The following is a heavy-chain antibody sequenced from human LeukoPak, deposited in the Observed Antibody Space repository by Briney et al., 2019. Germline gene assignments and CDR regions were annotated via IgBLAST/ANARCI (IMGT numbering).Heavy chain of an antibody. CDR2: IYPGDSAS. CDR3: AGRVSPCGTGGAHNQFDS. CDR1: VYSFISYW. Sequence: GESLKISFNGSVYSFISYWIAWVRQMPGKGLECMGIIYPGDSASRYSPSFQGQVTLSADKSISPAYLQWSSLKASDTAMFYCAGRVSPCGTGGAHNQFDSWGQGTLVTVSS. V-gene: IGHV5-51*01. D-gene: IGHD1-1*01. J-gene: IGHJ4*02.